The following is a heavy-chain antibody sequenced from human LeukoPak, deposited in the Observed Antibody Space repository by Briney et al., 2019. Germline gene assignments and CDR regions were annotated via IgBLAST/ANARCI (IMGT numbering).Heavy chain of an antibody. J-gene: IGHJ4*02. Sequence: GASVKVSCKVSGYTLTELSMHWVRQAPGKGLEWMGGFDPEDGETIYAQKFQGRVTMTEDTSTDTAYMELSSLRSEDTAVYYRATAGDKAAGIKSYFDYWGQGTLVTVSS. D-gene: IGHD6-13*01. CDR1: GYTLTELS. CDR3: ATAGDKAAGIKSYFDY. V-gene: IGHV1-24*01. CDR2: FDPEDGET.